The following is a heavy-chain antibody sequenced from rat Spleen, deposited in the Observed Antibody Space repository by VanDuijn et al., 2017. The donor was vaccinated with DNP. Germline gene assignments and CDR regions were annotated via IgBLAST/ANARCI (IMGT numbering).Heavy chain of an antibody. CDR3: ARQSVYTTDYSYYFDY. CDR1: GFTFSSYW. D-gene: IGHD1-6*01. Sequence: EVQLVESGGGLVQPGRSLKLSCAASGFTFSSYWMYWIRQAPKKGLEWVATISYEGSSTDYRDSVKGRFTISRDNAKSTLYLQMDSLRSEDTATYYCARQSVYTTDYSYYFDYWGQGVMVTVSS. CDR2: ISYEGSST. V-gene: IGHV5-7*01. J-gene: IGHJ2*01.